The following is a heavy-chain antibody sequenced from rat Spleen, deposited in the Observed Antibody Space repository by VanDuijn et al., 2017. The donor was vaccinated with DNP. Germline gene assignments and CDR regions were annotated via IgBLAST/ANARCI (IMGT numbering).Heavy chain of an antibody. J-gene: IGHJ2*01. Sequence: EVQLVESGGGSVQPGRSLQLSCAASGFTFSDYNMAWVRQAPKKGLEWVATISYDGGSTYYPDSVKGRFTISRDNAENTVYLQMSSLRSEDTATYYCASWAPIAPLSTSNYWGQGVMVTVSS. CDR3: ASWAPIAPLSTSNY. V-gene: IGHV5-7*01. CDR2: ISYDGGST. D-gene: IGHD1-2*01. CDR1: GFTFSDYN.